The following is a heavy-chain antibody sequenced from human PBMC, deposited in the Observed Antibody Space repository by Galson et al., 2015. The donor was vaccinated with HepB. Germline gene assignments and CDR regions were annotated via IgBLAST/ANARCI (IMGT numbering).Heavy chain of an antibody. CDR2: IFDSGTT. J-gene: IGHJ5*02. Sequence: TLSLTCTVSGASVNRGHYYWTWIRQHPGKGLEWIGYIFDSGTTYYNPPLKSRVIISEDSSKNQFSLNLTSVTAADTAVYYCAGVVPSAVRHWFDPWGQGTLVTVSS. CDR1: GASVNRGHYY. CDR3: AGVVPSAVRHWFDP. V-gene: IGHV4-31*03. D-gene: IGHD2-21*01.